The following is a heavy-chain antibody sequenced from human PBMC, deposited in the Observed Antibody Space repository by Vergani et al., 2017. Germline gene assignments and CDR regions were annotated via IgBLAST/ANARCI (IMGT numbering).Heavy chain of an antibody. CDR2: IIPIFGTA. D-gene: IGHD4-11*01. V-gene: IGHV1-69*01. CDR1: GGTFSSYA. Sequence: QVQLVQSGAEVKKPGSSVKVSCKASGGTFSSYAISWVRQAPGQGLEWMGGIIPIFGTANYAQKFQGRVTITADESTSTAYMELSSLRSEDTAVYYCARACSADYSEGPDDYYYYGMDVWGQGTTVTVSS. J-gene: IGHJ6*02. CDR3: ARACSADYSEGPDDYYYYGMDV.